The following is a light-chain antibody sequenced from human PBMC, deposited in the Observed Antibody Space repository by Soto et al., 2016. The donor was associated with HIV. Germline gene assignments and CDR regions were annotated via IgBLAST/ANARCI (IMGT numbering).Light chain of an antibody. J-gene: IGKJ2*01. CDR3: LRQNDYPYT. Sequence: DIQMTQSPSALSASVGDRVTITCRASQGVNNHLAWFQQKPGKVPKRLIYGSSSLQSGVPSRFSGSGSGTDFTLTISSLQPEDSATYYCLRQNDYPYTFGQGTKLEIK. V-gene: IGKV1-17*03. CDR1: QGVNNH. CDR2: GSS.